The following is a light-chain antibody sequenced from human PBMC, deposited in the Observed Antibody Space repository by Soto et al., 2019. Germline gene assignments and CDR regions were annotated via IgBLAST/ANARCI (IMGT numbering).Light chain of an antibody. V-gene: IGKV3-11*01. CDR3: QQLVSWPPT. CDR2: DTS. Sequence: EIGLTQSPATLYFSPGERATPSCRASQSVSRYLAWYQQKPGQAPRLRIHDTSTSATRVPDTFSGSGSGTDSTRTVSSLVPEDFAMYYWQQLVSWPPTVGGGTHVGIK. CDR1: QSVSRY. J-gene: IGKJ4*01.